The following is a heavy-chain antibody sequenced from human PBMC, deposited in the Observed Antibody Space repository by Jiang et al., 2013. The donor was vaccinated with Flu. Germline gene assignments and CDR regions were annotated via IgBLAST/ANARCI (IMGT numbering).Heavy chain of an antibody. CDR3: AKHAPLGVD. CDR2: ISFDGSNK. V-gene: IGHV3-30*18. CDR1: GFAFSDFG. Sequence: VQLVESGGGVVQPGRSLRLSCAASGFAFSDFGIHWVRQAPGKGLEWVAVISFDGSNKYFADSVKGRFTISRDNSRNTLYLQMNSLRPEDTAVYYCAKHAPLGVDWGQGTLVTVSS. J-gene: IGHJ4*02.